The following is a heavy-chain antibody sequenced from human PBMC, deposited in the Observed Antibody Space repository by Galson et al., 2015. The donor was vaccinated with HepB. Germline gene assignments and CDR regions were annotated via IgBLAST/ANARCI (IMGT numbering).Heavy chain of an antibody. D-gene: IGHD3-10*01. CDR2: IYPGDSDT. J-gene: IGHJ3*02. V-gene: IGHV5-51*01. CDR1: GSSFTSYW. Sequence: QSGAEVKKPGESLKISCKGSGSSFTSYWIGWVRQMPGKGLEWMGIIYPGDSDTRYSPSFQGQVTISADKSISTAYLQWSSLKASDTAMYYCARQEDVYYGSGNRAFDIWGQGTMVTVSS. CDR3: ARQEDVYYGSGNRAFDI.